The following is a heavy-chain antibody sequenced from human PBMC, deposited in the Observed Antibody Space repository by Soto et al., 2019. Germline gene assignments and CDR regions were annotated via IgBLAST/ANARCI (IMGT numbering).Heavy chain of an antibody. D-gene: IGHD6-13*01. CDR1: GFTFNNYS. CDR2: ISNTGGGT. CDR3: AKDRPAGNFDY. V-gene: IGHV3-23*01. J-gene: IGHJ4*02. Sequence: EVQLLDSGGGLVQPGGSLGLYCAASGFTFNNYSMNWVRQAPGMGLEWVATISNTGGGTYYADSVKGRFTISRDNSKNTLYLQMSTQRVEDTAVYYCAKDRPAGNFDYWFQGTQITVS.